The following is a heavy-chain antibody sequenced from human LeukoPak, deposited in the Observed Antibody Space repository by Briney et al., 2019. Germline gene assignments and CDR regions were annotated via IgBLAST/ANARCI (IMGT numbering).Heavy chain of an antibody. CDR2: IRYDGSNK. CDR1: GFTFSTYG. CDR3: AKDRGMYSNYGDY. J-gene: IGHJ4*02. D-gene: IGHD4-11*01. V-gene: IGHV3-30*02. Sequence: GGSLRLSCAASGFTFSTYGMHWVRQAPGKGLEWVAFIRYDGSNKYYADSVKGRFTISRDNSKNTLYLQMNSLRAEDTAVYYCAKDRGMYSNYGDYWGQGTLVTVSS.